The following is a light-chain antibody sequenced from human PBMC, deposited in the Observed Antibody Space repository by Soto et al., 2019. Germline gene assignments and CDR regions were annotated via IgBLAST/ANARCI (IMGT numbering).Light chain of an antibody. J-gene: IGLJ1*01. CDR3: SLYTISSTYV. CDR2: EVS. Sequence: QSVLTQPASESGSPGQSITISCTGTSGDVGGYNYVSWYQLHPGKAPKLMIYEVSDRPSGVSNRFSGSKSGNTASLTISGLQADDEADYYCSLYTISSTYVFALGIQVTVL. CDR1: SGDVGGYNY. V-gene: IGLV2-14*01.